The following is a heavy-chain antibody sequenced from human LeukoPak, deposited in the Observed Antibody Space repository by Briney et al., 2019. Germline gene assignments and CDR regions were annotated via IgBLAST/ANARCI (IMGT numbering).Heavy chain of an antibody. CDR3: AKSYNGYESKPDY. CDR1: GFNFNNYW. CDR2: IKDDGSEE. D-gene: IGHD5-12*01. Sequence: GGSLRLSCAASGFNFNNYWMSWLRQAPGKGLEWVANIKDDGSEEYYVDSVKGRFTIVRDNAYNSLYLQMNSLRAEDTAVYYCAKSYNGYESKPDYWGQGTLVTVSS. V-gene: IGHV3-7*03. J-gene: IGHJ4*02.